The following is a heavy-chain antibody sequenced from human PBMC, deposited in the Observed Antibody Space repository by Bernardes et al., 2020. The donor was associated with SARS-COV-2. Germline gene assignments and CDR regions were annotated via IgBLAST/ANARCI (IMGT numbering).Heavy chain of an antibody. CDR1: GYSFTNYW. J-gene: IGHJ4*02. Sequence: GESRKSSCQGSGYSFTNYWSGWVRHMPGKGLQRMGSVYPGPGDSNIRYSPSFQGQVAISADKSISTAFLQWNSLRASDTAMYYCARRERYSNYFAYWGQGTLVTVSS. V-gene: IGHV5-51*01. CDR2: VYPGPGDSNI. CDR3: ARRERYSNYFAY. D-gene: IGHD4-4*01.